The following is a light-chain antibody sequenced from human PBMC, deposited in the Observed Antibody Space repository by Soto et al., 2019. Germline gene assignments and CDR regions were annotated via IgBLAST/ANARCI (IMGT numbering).Light chain of an antibody. J-gene: IGKJ3*01. CDR2: GAS. Sequence: IQLTHSPPSLSASVGDRVTITCRASQGISSDLAWYQQKPGKAPKLLIYGASTLQRGVPSRFSGSGSGTDFTLTISSLQPEDFATYYCQQFNSYPRTFGPGTKVDTK. CDR3: QQFNSYPRT. CDR1: QGISSD. V-gene: IGKV1-9*01.